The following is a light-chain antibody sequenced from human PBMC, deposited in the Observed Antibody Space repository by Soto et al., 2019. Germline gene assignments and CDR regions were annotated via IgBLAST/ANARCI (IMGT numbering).Light chain of an antibody. CDR1: QSVLYSSNNKNY. CDR2: WAC. J-gene: IGKJ1*01. Sequence: DIVMTQSPDSLAVSLGERATINCKSSQSVLYSSNNKNYLAWYQQKPGQPPKLLFYWACTRESGVPDRFSGSGSGTDLTLTISSPQAEDVALYYCQQYYSTPWTFGQGTKVEIK. V-gene: IGKV4-1*01. CDR3: QQYYSTPWT.